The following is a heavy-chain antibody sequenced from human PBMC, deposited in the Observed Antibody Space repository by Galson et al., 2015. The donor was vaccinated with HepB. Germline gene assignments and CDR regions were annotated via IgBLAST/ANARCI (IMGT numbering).Heavy chain of an antibody. CDR2: IIPIFRIA. J-gene: IGHJ3*02. CDR3: ARHQDCSRGGCYSPSRAIDAFDI. V-gene: IGHV1-69*13. Sequence: SVKVSCKASGGTFSTYTINWVRQAPGQGLEWMGGIIPIFRIANYPQKFQGRVTITADESTSTAYMELSSLRFEDTAVYYCARHQDCSRGGCYSPSRAIDAFDIWGQGTMVTVSS. D-gene: IGHD2-15*01. CDR1: GGTFSTYT.